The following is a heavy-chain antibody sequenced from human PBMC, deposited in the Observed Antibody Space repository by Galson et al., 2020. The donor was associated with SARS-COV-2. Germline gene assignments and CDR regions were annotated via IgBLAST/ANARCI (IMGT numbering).Heavy chain of an antibody. J-gene: IGHJ2*01. CDR3: ARETPRRGEYFFDL. V-gene: IGHV3-74*01. CDR1: GFTLSDYW. Sequence: GASLKISCAASGFTLSDYWMHWVRQVPGKGLLWVSRINRDGSDTLYADSVKGRLTISRDNAKNTLYLQLNSLRAEDTAVFYCARETPRRGEYFFDLWGRGTLVTVSS. CDR2: INRDGSDT. D-gene: IGHD3-10*01.